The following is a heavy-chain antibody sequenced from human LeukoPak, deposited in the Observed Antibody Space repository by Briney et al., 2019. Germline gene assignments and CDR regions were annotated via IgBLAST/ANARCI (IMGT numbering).Heavy chain of an antibody. Sequence: SETLSLTCTVSGGFIRSYYWSWIRQPPGKGLEWIGYIYTSGSTNYNPSLKSRVTISVDTSKNQFSLKLSSVTAADTAVYYCARHVAPYSNFDYWGQGTLVTVSP. CDR1: GGFIRSYY. CDR3: ARHVAPYSNFDY. CDR2: IYTSGST. V-gene: IGHV4-4*09. D-gene: IGHD4-11*01. J-gene: IGHJ4*02.